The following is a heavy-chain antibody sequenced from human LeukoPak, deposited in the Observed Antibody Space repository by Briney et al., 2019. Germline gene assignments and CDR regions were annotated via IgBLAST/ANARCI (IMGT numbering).Heavy chain of an antibody. CDR3: ASRYFDWYS. D-gene: IGHD3-9*01. CDR2: TRSSTDNT. CDR1: GFTFSSYA. J-gene: IGHJ4*02. Sequence: PGGSLRLSCAASGFTFSSYAMSWVRQAPGKGLEWVSDTRSSTDNTFYADSVKGRFTISRDNSKNTLFLQMNSLRAEDTAVYYCASRYFDWYSWGQGTLVTVSS. V-gene: IGHV3-23*01.